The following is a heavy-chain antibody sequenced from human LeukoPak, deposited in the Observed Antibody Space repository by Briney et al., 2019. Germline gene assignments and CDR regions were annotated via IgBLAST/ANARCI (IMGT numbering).Heavy chain of an antibody. Sequence: GGSLRLPCAASGFTFSSYSMNWVRQAPGKGLEWVSSISSSSSYIYYADSVKGRFTISRDNAKNSLYLQMNSLRAEDTAVYYCAKFIVVVPAAHFDYWGQGTLVTVSS. D-gene: IGHD2-2*01. CDR3: AKFIVVVPAAHFDY. J-gene: IGHJ4*02. V-gene: IGHV3-21*04. CDR2: ISSSSSYI. CDR1: GFTFSSYS.